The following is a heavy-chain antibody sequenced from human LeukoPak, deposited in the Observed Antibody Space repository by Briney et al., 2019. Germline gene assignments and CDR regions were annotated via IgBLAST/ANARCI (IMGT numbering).Heavy chain of an antibody. V-gene: IGHV4-59*01. CDR2: IYYSGST. J-gene: IGHJ4*02. CDR3: ASGVEYSSSSEGFDY. CDR1: GGSISSYY. D-gene: IGHD6-6*01. Sequence: PSETLSLTCTVSGGSISSYYWSWIRQPPGKGLEWIGYIYYSGSTNYNPSLKSRVTISVDTSKNQFSLKLSSVTAADTAVYHCASGVEYSSSSEGFDYWGQGTLVTVSS.